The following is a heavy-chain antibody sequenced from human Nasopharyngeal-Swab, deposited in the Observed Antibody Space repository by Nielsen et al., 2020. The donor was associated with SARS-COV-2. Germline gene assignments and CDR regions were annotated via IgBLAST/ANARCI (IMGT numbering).Heavy chain of an antibody. J-gene: IGHJ3*02. Sequence: ASVKVSCKASGYTFTGYYMHWVRQAPGQGLEWMGWINPNSGGTNYAQKFQGWVTMTRDTSISTAYMELSRLRSDDTAVYYCARNSLDFDSSWYEAFDIWGQGTMVTVSS. V-gene: IGHV1-2*04. D-gene: IGHD6-13*01. CDR2: INPNSGGT. CDR3: ARNSLDFDSSWYEAFDI. CDR1: GYTFTGYY.